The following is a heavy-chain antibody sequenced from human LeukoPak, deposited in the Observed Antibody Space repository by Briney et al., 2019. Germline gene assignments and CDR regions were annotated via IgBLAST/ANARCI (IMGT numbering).Heavy chain of an antibody. CDR1: GFTFDDYA. Sequence: GGSLRLSCAASGFTFDDYAMHWVRQAPGKGLEWVSLISGDGGSTYYADSVKGRFTISRDNSKNSLYLRMNSLRTEDTALYYCAKDRIAAAGTNYYYYYMDVWGKGTTVTVSS. V-gene: IGHV3-43*02. CDR2: ISGDGGST. CDR3: AKDRIAAAGTNYYYYYMDV. J-gene: IGHJ6*03. D-gene: IGHD6-13*01.